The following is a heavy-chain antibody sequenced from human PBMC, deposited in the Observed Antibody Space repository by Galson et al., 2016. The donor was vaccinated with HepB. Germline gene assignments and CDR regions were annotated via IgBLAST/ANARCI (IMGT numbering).Heavy chain of an antibody. CDR3: AKGPIFRGMDV. D-gene: IGHD3-16*01. J-gene: IGHJ6*04. CDR1: GFTLSSFA. Sequence: SLRLSCAASGFTLSSFAMRWVRQAPGKGLEWVSDIGGSGSTYYADAVKGRFTISRDNSKNTLYLQMNSLRVEDTAVYYCAKGPIFRGMDVWGKGTTVTVSS. CDR2: IGGSGST. V-gene: IGHV3-23*01.